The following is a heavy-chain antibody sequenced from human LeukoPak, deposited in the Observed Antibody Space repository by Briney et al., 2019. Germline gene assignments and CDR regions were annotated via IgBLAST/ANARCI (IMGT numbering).Heavy chain of an antibody. CDR2: IKQDGSEK. J-gene: IGHJ5*02. Sequence: GGSLRLSCAASGFTFSSDWMSWVRQAPGKGLEWVANIKQDGSEKYYVDSVKGRFTISRDNAKNSLYLQMNSLRAEDTAVYYCARDDCSSISCYHNWFDPWGQGTLVTVSS. D-gene: IGHD2-2*01. CDR3: ARDDCSSISCYHNWFDP. V-gene: IGHV3-7*01. CDR1: GFTFSSDW.